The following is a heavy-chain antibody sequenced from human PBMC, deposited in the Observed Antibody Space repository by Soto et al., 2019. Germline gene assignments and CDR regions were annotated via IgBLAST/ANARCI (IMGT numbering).Heavy chain of an antibody. CDR1: GGSISSGGYS. D-gene: IGHD2-15*01. CDR3: ARVRPCIGGSCVLDY. V-gene: IGHV4-30-2*01. J-gene: IGHJ4*02. CDR2: IYHSGST. Sequence: QLQLQESGSGLVKPSQTLSLTCAVSGGSISSGGYSWSWIRQPPGKGLEWIGYIYHSGSTYYNPSLKSRVTISVDRSKNQFSLKRSSVTAADTAVYYCARVRPCIGGSCVLDYWGQGTLVTVSS.